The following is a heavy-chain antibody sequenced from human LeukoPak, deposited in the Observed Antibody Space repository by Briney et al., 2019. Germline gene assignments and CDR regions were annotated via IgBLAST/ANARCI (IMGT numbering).Heavy chain of an antibody. Sequence: PGGSLRLSCAASGFTVSSNYMSWVRQAPGKGLEWVSFMYRGDRTYYTDSVKGRFTMSRDDMKKTVYLQMDSLRAGDTAVYYCASSHCTAGSCNWFDPWGQGTLVTVSP. V-gene: IGHV3-66*01. CDR3: ASSHCTAGSCNWFDP. D-gene: IGHD2-8*02. CDR1: GFTVSSNY. J-gene: IGHJ5*02. CDR2: MYRGDRT.